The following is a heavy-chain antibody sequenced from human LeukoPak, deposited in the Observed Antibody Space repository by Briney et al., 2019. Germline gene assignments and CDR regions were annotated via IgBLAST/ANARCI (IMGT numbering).Heavy chain of an antibody. V-gene: IGHV3-15*01. CDR3: TTGDPWDHWFL. D-gene: IGHD3-10*01. Sequence: PGGSLRLSCAASGFTFSSAWMSWVRQAPGKGLEWVGRIKSKTDGGTTDYAAPVKGRFTISRDDSKNTLYLQMDSLKTADTAVYYCTTGDPWDHWFLWGQGTMVAVSS. CDR1: GFTFSSAW. J-gene: IGHJ3*01. CDR2: IKSKTDGGTT.